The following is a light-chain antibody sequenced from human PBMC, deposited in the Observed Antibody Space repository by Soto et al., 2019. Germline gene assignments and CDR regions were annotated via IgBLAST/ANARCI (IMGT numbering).Light chain of an antibody. J-gene: IGKJ5*01. CDR2: GAS. CDR3: QQYNNWPIT. Sequence: EIVMTQSPAAVSVSTGETATLSCRASQSISIGLAWYRQKPGQAPRLLIYGASTRASGTPARFSGSGSGTEFALTISSLQSEDFAVYYCQQYNNWPITFGQGTRLEIK. V-gene: IGKV3D-15*01. CDR1: QSISIG.